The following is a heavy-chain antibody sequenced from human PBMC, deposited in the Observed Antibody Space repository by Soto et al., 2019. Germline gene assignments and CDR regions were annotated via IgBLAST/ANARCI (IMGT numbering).Heavy chain of an antibody. CDR1: GGSFSGYY. V-gene: IGHV4-34*01. CDR3: ARLEGLATISYYFDF. J-gene: IGHJ4*02. CDR2: INHSGST. Sequence: SETLSLTCAVYGGSFSGYYWSWIRQPPGKGLEWIGEINHSGSTNYNPSLQSRVTISLDTSKNQFSLRLNSVTAADSAVYFCARLEGLATISYYFDFWGQGAQVTVSS. D-gene: IGHD3-9*01.